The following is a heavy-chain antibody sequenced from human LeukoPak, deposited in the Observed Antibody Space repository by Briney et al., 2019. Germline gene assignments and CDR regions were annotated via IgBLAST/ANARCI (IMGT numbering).Heavy chain of an antibody. Sequence: GGSLRLSCAASGFTFSSYAMHWVRQAPGKGLEWVAVISYDGSNKYYADSVKGRFTISRDNSKNTLYLQMNSLRAEDTAVYYCARDKFSGSYNFNVWGQGTLVTVSS. D-gene: IGHD1-26*01. CDR2: ISYDGSNK. V-gene: IGHV3-30-3*01. CDR3: ARDKFSGSYNFNV. CDR1: GFTFSSYA. J-gene: IGHJ4*02.